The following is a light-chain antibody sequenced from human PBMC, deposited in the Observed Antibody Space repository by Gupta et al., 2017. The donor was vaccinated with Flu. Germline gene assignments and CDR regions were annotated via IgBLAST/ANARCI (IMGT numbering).Light chain of an antibody. CDR1: QSVSSGS. V-gene: IGKV3-20*01. CDR2: SAS. Sequence: ATLSCRASQSVSSGSLAWYQQKPGQPPRLLIYSASSRVTGIPDRFSGSGSGTDFTLTVSRLEPEDFAVYFCQQFGSSPPTFGPGTKVDVK. J-gene: IGKJ3*01. CDR3: QQFGSSPPT.